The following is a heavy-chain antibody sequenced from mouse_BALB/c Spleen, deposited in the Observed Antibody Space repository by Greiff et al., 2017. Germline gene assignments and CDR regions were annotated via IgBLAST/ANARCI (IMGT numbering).Heavy chain of an antibody. Sequence: EVNLVESGGGLVQPGGSLKLSCAASGFTFSSYGMSWVRQTPDKRLELVATINSNGGSTYYPDSVKGRFTISRDNAKNTLYLQMSSLKSEDTAMYYCARSHYYGSSVFDYWGQGTTLTVSS. CDR3: ARSHYYGSSVFDY. CDR1: GFTFSSYG. CDR2: INSNGGST. V-gene: IGHV5-6-3*01. J-gene: IGHJ2*01. D-gene: IGHD1-1*01.